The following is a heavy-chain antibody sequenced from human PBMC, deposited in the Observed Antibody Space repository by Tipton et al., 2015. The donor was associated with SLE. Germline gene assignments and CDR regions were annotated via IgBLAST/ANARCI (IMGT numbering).Heavy chain of an antibody. CDR2: IYYSGST. CDR3: ARGGEGASFGKYDF. Sequence: TLSLTCTVSGGSVSSGSYYWSWIRQPPGKGLEWIGYIYYSGSTNYNPSLKSRVTISVDTSKNQFSLKLTSVTAADTAVYYCARGGEGASFGKYDFWGQGTLVTVSS. CDR1: GGSVSSGSYY. D-gene: IGHD1-26*01. J-gene: IGHJ4*02. V-gene: IGHV4-61*01.